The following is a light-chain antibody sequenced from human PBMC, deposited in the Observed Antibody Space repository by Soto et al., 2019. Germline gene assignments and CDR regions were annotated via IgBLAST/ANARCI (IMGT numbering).Light chain of an antibody. CDR2: DVS. J-gene: IGLJ1*01. V-gene: IGLV2-11*01. CDR3: CSYAGFYTSV. Sequence: QSALTQPPSVSGSPGQSVTISCSGTSSNVGGYKFVSWYQQYPGKAPKLMIYDVSKRPSGVPDRFSGSKSGNTASLIISGLQAEDEADYYCCSYAGFYTSVFGTGTKLTVL. CDR1: SSNVGGYKF.